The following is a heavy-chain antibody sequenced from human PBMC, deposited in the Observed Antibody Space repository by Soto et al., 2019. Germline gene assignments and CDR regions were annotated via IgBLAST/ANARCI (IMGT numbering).Heavy chain of an antibody. Sequence: EVQLVESGGGLVKPGGSLRLSCAASGFTFSHAWMNWVRQAPGTGLEWVGRIKSKTGGGTADYVAPVKGRFTISRDDSKDTLYLQMNSLKTEDTAVYYCTTVLGPSYCSGGSCYYAFDIWGQGTMVTVSS. V-gene: IGHV3-15*07. CDR2: IKSKTGGGTA. CDR1: GFTFSHAW. CDR3: TTVLGPSYCSGGSCYYAFDI. J-gene: IGHJ3*02. D-gene: IGHD2-15*01.